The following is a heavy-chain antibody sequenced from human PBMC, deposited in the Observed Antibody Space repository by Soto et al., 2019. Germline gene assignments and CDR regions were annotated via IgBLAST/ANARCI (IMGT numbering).Heavy chain of an antibody. J-gene: IGHJ4*02. CDR1: GFIFSDFA. D-gene: IGHD3-16*01. Sequence: GGSLRLSCATSGFIFSDFAMTWVRQAPGMGLEWVSAMSGANEDRGYAVSVKGRFTISRDNSHNTLYLQVHSLTAEDTAVYYCAKDRRAGGNSAFYFDFWGQGAQVTVS. CDR2: MSGANEDR. CDR3: AKDRRAGGNSAFYFDF. V-gene: IGHV3-23*01.